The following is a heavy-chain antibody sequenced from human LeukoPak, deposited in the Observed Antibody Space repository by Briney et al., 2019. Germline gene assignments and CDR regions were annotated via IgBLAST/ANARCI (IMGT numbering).Heavy chain of an antibody. CDR1: GGSVSSTNW. J-gene: IGHJ4*02. Sequence: SETLSLTCGVSGGSVSSTNWWTWIRQPPGKVLEWIGEVHLDGRTNFNPSLKSRLTMSVDLSENHVYLKLTSVTAAGTAVYYGAREGGFYRPLDYSGQGTLVTVSS. D-gene: IGHD6-25*01. CDR2: VHLDGRT. CDR3: AREGGFYRPLDY. V-gene: IGHV4-4*02.